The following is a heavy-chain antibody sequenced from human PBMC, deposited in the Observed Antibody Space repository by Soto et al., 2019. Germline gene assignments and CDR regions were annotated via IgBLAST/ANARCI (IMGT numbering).Heavy chain of an antibody. J-gene: IGHJ5*02. CDR3: ARDSGYDNNWFDP. V-gene: IGHV1-2*02. D-gene: IGHD5-12*01. CDR2: INPNSGGT. Sequence: ASVKVSCKASGYTFIGYYMHWVRQAPGQGLEWMGWINPNSGGTNYAQKFQGRVTMTRDTSISTAYMELSRLRSDDTAVYYCARDSGYDNNWFDPWGQGTLVTVSS. CDR1: GYTFIGYY.